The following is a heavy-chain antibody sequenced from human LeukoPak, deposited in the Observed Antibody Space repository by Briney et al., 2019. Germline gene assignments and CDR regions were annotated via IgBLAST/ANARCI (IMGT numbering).Heavy chain of an antibody. V-gene: IGHV4-61*01. J-gene: IGHJ4*02. D-gene: IGHD3-16*01. Sequence: SETLSLTCTVSGGSVTRDNYYWTWIRQPPGKGLEWIGYVYYSGSTNYNPALKSRVTISLDTSKNQFSLKLNSVTAADTAVYYCARRVTGRGTYYFDYWGQGTLVTVSS. CDR3: ARRVTGRGTYYFDY. CDR2: VYYSGST. CDR1: GGSVTRDNYY.